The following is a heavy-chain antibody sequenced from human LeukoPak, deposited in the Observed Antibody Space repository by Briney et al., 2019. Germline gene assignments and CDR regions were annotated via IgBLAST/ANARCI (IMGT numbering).Heavy chain of an antibody. D-gene: IGHD3-9*01. V-gene: IGHV4-59*01. CDR2: IYYSGST. J-gene: IGHJ4*02. CDR3: ARKGPAYYDILTGYPRDVYYFDY. Sequence: SETLSLTCTVSGGSISSYYWSWIRQPPGKGLEWIGYIYYSGSTNYNPSLKSRVTISVDTSKNQFSLKLSSVTAADTAVYYCARKGPAYYDILTGYPRDVYYFDYWGQGTLVTASS. CDR1: GGSISSYY.